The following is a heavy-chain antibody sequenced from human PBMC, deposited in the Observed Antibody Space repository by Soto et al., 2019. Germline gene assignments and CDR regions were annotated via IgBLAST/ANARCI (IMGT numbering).Heavy chain of an antibody. J-gene: IGHJ4*02. CDR1: GGTFSRYA. CDR3: ARGAHYDSSGYYYFY. D-gene: IGHD3-22*01. CDR2: IIPIFGTA. Sequence: SVKVCCKASGGTFSRYAISWVRQAPGQGLEWMGGIIPIFGTADYAQKFQGRVTITADESTSTAYMDLRSLRSEDTAVYYCARGAHYDSSGYYYFYWGQGTLVTVSS. V-gene: IGHV1-69*13.